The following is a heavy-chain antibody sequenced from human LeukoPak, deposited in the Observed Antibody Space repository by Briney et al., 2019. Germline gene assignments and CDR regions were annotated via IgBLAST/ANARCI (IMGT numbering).Heavy chain of an antibody. D-gene: IGHD4-17*01. J-gene: IGHJ5*02. Sequence: ASVKVSCKASGYTFTDYYIHWVRQAPGQGLEWMGWINPNSGGTNYAQKFQGRVTMTRDTSISTAYMELSRLRSDDTAEYYCARYGSWFDPWGQGSLVTVSS. CDR3: ARYGSWFDP. V-gene: IGHV1-2*02. CDR2: INPNSGGT. CDR1: GYTFTDYY.